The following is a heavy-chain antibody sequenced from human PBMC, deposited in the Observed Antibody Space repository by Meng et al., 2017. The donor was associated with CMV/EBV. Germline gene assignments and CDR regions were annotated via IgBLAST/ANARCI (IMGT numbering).Heavy chain of an antibody. J-gene: IGHJ5*02. CDR2: IYYSGST. Sequence: GSLRLSCTVSGGSVSSGSYYWSWIRQPPGKGLEWIGYIYYSGSTNYNPSLKSRVTISVDTSKNQFSLKLSSVTAADTAVYYCARERVTTVTTHWFDPWGQGTLVTVS. CDR1: GGSVSSGSYY. D-gene: IGHD4-17*01. V-gene: IGHV4-61*01. CDR3: ARERVTTVTTHWFDP.